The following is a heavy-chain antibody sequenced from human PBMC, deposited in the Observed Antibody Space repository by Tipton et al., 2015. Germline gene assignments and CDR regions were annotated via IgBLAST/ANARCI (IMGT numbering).Heavy chain of an antibody. CDR1: SDSINKYY. CDR2: IQYSGGT. D-gene: IGHD4-23*01. J-gene: IGHJ4*02. CDR3: ARARGRHGGLFDS. Sequence: TLSLTRTVSSDSINKYYWSWIRQPPGKELQWIGYIQYSGGTNYNPSLESRVSMSVDTSKTQFSLEMRSVTASDTAVYYCARARGRHGGLFDSWGQGILVTVSS. V-gene: IGHV4-59*01.